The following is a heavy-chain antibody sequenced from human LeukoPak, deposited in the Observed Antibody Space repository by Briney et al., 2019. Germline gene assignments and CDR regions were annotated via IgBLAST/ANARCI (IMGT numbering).Heavy chain of an antibody. CDR2: LNHDGGST. J-gene: IGHJ4*02. CDR1: GFTFSTHA. CDR3: AKTGRDYGDFFYFDY. Sequence: GGSLRLSCATSGFTFSTHAMSWVRQAPGKGLEWVSALNHDGGSTYYADSVKGRFTIFRDNSKNTLYLQISSLRVEDTAVYYCAKTGRDYGDFFYFDYWGQGTLVTVSS. V-gene: IGHV3-23*01. D-gene: IGHD4-17*01.